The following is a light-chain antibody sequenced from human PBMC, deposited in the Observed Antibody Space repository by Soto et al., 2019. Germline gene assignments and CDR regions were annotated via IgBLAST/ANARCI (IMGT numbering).Light chain of an antibody. J-gene: IGLJ2*01. CDR1: SSDVGGYHS. V-gene: IGLV2-14*01. Sequence: QSVLTQPASVSGSPGQSITISCTGTSSDVGGYHSVSWYQQHPGIAPKLMIYEVSNRPSGVSNRFSGSKSGNTASLTISGLQAEDEADYYRSSYTTSSTRVFGGGTKLTVL. CDR3: SSYTTSSTRV. CDR2: EVS.